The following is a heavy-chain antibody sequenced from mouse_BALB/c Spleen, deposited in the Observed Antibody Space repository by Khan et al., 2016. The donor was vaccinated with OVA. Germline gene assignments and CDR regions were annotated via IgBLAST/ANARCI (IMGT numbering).Heavy chain of an antibody. Sequence: EVQLQESGPELVKPGASVKISCKASGYTFTDYNMHWVKQSHGKSLEWIGYIYPYNGGTGYNQKFKSKATLTVDNSSSKASIELCSLTSEDSAVYYCAGSGNYDCDRFAYWGQGTLVTVSA. CDR3: AGSGNYDCDRFAY. J-gene: IGHJ3*01. D-gene: IGHD2-4*01. CDR1: GYTFTDYN. V-gene: IGHV1S29*02. CDR2: IYPYNGGT.